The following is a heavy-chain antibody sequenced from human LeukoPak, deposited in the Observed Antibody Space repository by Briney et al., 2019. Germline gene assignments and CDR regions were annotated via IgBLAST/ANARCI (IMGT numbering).Heavy chain of an antibody. V-gene: IGHV3-74*01. CDR3: ARGADGVSSNSRGWFDP. CDR1: GFTFSSYW. CDR2: INSDGSST. Sequence: GGSLRLSCAASGFTFSSYWMHWVRQAPGKGLVWVSRINSDGSSTSYADSVKGRFTISRDNARNSLYLQMNTLRAEDTAVYSCARGADGVSSNSRGWFDPWGQGTLVTVSS. J-gene: IGHJ5*02. D-gene: IGHD2-15*01.